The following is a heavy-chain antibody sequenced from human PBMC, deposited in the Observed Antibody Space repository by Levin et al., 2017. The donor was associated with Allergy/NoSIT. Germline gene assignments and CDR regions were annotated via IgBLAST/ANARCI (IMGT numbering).Heavy chain of an antibody. V-gene: IGHV3-9*01. CDR1: GFTFDDYA. CDR3: AKDLRPYSSSSSPDY. J-gene: IGHJ4*02. CDR2: ISWNSGSI. D-gene: IGHD6-6*01. Sequence: GGSLRLSCAASGFTFDDYAMHWVRQAPGKGLEWVSGISWNSGSIGYADSVKGRFTISRDNAKNSLYLQMNSLRAEDTALYYCAKDLRPYSSSSSPDYWGQGTLVTVSS.